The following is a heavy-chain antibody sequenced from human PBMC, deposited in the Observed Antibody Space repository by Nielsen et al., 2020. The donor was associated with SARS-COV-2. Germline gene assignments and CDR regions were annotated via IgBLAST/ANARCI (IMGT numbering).Heavy chain of an antibody. Sequence: GESLKISCAASGFTFSSYWMSWVRQAPGKGLEWVANIKQDGSEKYYVDSVKGRFTISRDNAKNSLYLQMNSLRAEGTAVYYCARVLSGWELPSFDYWGQGTLVTVSS. D-gene: IGHD1-26*01. CDR3: ARVLSGWELPSFDY. CDR1: GFTFSSYW. J-gene: IGHJ4*02. CDR2: IKQDGSEK. V-gene: IGHV3-7*03.